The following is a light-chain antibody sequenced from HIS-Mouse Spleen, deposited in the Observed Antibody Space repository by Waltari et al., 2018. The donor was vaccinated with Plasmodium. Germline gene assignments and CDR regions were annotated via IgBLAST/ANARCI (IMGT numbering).Light chain of an antibody. CDR1: KGISSY. CDR3: QQYYSFPRT. CDR2: AAS. J-gene: IGKJ1*01. Sequence: AIWMTQSPSLLLASQGDSLPISCRMSKGISSYLAWYQQKPGKAPELLIYAASTLQSGVPSRFSGSGSGTDFTLTISCLQSEDFATYYCQQYYSFPRTCGQGTKVEIK. V-gene: IGKV1D-8*02.